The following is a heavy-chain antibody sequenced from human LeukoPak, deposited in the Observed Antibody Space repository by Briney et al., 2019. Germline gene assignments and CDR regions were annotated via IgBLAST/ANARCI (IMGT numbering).Heavy chain of an antibody. CDR1: GGSINTYY. CDR2: IYYSGST. V-gene: IGHV4-59*01. CDR3: ARGPIAKY. Sequence: KSSETLSLTCTVSGGSINTYYWSWIRQPPGKGLEWIGYIYYSGSTNYNPSLKSRVTISVDTSKNQFSLKLSSVTAADTAVYYCARGPIAKYWGQGTLVTVSS. J-gene: IGHJ4*02.